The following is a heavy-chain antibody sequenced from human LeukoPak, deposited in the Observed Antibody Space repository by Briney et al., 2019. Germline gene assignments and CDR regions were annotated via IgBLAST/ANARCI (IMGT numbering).Heavy chain of an antibody. CDR3: ARESVPAVAARRGLNY. CDR2: INPNSGGT. J-gene: IGHJ4*02. D-gene: IGHD6-6*01. Sequence: ASVKVSCKTSGYTFTGYYMHWVRQAPGQGLEWMGWINPNSGGTNYAQKFQGRVTMTRDTSISTAYMELSRLRSDDTAVYYCARESVPAVAARRGLNYWGQGTLVAVSS. CDR1: GYTFTGYY. V-gene: IGHV1-2*02.